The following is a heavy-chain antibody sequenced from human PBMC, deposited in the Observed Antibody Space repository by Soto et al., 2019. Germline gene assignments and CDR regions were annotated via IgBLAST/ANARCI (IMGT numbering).Heavy chain of an antibody. D-gene: IGHD2-15*01. CDR3: APALGYCSGVSGYSKEIDFPY. CDR1: GFSLSTSGVG. J-gene: IGHJ4*02. CDR2: IYWDDDK. Sequence: QITLKESGPALVKPTQNLTLTCTFSGFSLSTSGVGVGWIRQPPGKALEGLALIYWDDDKRYSQPPKRRLTIPAATTKNPVVLTMTTMDPVDTATYYCAPALGYCSGVSGYSKEIDFPYWGQGTLVTVSS. V-gene: IGHV2-5*02.